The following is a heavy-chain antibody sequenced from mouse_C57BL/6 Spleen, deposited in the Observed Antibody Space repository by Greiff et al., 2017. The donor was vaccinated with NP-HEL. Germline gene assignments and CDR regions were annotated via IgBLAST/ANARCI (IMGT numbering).Heavy chain of an antibody. CDR2: IYPGDGDT. Sequence: QVQLKESGPELVKPGASVKISCKASGYAFSSSWMNWVKQRPGKGLEWIGRIYPGDGDTNYNGKFKGKATLTADKSSSTAYMQLSSLTSEDSAVYFCAPYYSNWYFDVWGTGTTVTVSS. D-gene: IGHD2-5*01. CDR3: APYYSNWYFDV. V-gene: IGHV1-82*01. CDR1: GYAFSSSW. J-gene: IGHJ1*03.